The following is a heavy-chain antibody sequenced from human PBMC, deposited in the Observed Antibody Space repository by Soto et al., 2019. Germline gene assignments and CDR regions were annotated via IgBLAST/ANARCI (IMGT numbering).Heavy chain of an antibody. V-gene: IGHV3-48*01. CDR2: ISSSSGTI. Sequence: EVQLVESGGGLVQPGGSLRLSCAASGFTFSSYSMNWVRQAPGKGLDWVSYISSSSGTIYYADSVNGRFTISRDNAKNSLYLQMNSLRADDRAVSYCERDSNPRSIESWGQATLVPVS. J-gene: IGHJ4*02. D-gene: IGHD7-27*01. CDR3: ERDSNPRSIES. CDR1: GFTFSSYS.